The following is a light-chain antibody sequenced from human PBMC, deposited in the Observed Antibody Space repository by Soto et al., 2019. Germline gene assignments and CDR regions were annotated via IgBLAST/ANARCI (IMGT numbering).Light chain of an antibody. V-gene: IGKV3-20*01. J-gene: IGKJ1*01. CDR1: QSVSSNY. Sequence: ELVLTQSPGTLSLSPGERATLSCRASQSVSSNYLAWYQQKPGQAPRLLIYGASSRATGIPDRFSGSGSGTDFTLTISRLEPEDFAVYYCQQYGSWPRTFGQGTTVEFK. CDR3: QQYGSWPRT. CDR2: GAS.